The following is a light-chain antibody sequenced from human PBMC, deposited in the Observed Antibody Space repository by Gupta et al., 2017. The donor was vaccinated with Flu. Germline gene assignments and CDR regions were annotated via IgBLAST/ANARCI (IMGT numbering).Light chain of an antibody. J-gene: IGLJ2*01. CDR3: QSADSSGTYVI. CDR2: KDS. CDR1: ALPKQY. Sequence: SYDLTQPPSVSVSPGQTATITCSGDALPKQYAYWYQQKPGQAPLLVIYKDSERPSGIPERFSGSSSETIVTLTISGVQAEDEADYYCQSADSSGTYVIFGGGTKLTVL. V-gene: IGLV3-25*02.